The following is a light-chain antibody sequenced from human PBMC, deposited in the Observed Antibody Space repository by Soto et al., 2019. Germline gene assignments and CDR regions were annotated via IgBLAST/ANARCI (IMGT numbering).Light chain of an antibody. CDR2: DVG. V-gene: IGLV2-14*01. J-gene: IGLJ2*01. CDR3: SSYASNRTLL. CDR1: SSDVGGHNY. Sequence: QSALTQPASVSGSPGQSITISCTGTSSDVGGHNYVSWYQQHPGKAPKIMIYDVGNRPSGVSNRFSGSKSGNTASLTISGLQAEDEADYYCSSYASNRTLLFGGGTKFTVL.